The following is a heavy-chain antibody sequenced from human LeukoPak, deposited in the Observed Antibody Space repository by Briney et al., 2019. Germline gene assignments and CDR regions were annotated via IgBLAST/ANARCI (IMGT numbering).Heavy chain of an antibody. V-gene: IGHV3-23*01. D-gene: IGHD2-15*01. CDR2: ISGSGGST. Sequence: GGSLRLSCAASGFTFSSYAMSWVRQAPGKGLEWVSAISGSGGSTYYADSVKGRFTISRDNARNSLYLQMHSLRAEDTAVYYCVRDNPRCCGVVPANIDDYWGQGTLVTVSS. CDR3: VRDNPRCCGVVPANIDDY. CDR1: GFTFSSYA. J-gene: IGHJ4*02.